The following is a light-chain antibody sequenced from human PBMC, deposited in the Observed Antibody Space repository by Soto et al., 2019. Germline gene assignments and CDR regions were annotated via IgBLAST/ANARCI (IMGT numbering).Light chain of an antibody. CDR2: EVS. J-gene: IGLJ2*01. CDR1: SSDVGTYNY. V-gene: IGLV2-8*01. Sequence: QSVLTQPPSASGSPGQSVTISCTGTSSDVGTYNYVSWYLQHPGKAPKLLIYEVSKRPSGVPNRFSGSKSGNTASLTVSGLQPEDEAEYYCSSYADSNSLVFGGGTKLTVL. CDR3: SSYADSNSLV.